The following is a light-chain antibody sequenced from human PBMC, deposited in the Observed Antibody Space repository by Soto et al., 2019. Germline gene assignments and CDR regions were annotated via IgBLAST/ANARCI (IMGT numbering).Light chain of an antibody. J-gene: IGKJ5*01. CDR2: DAS. V-gene: IGKV1-13*02. CDR1: QGISST. CDR3: QQFNSYPIT. Sequence: AILLTQSPSSLSASVGDTVTITCRASQGISSTLAWYQQKPGKAPNLLMYDASSLESGVPSRFRGSGSGTDFTLTISSLQPEDFATYYCQQFNSYPITFGQGTRLEIK.